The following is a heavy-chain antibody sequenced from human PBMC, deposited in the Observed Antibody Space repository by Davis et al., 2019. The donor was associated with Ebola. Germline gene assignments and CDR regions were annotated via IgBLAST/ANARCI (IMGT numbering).Heavy chain of an antibody. J-gene: IGHJ5*02. CDR1: GFTFSLTD. D-gene: IGHD1-1*01. CDR3: AGDPNWESGS. Sequence: GESLKISCAASGFTFSLTDMNWFRQAPGRGPEWVANLNGAAWSTSYADSVKGRLTISRDNSTNMLYLQMDSLRIEDTAQYFCAGDPNWESGSWGQGTPVSVSS. V-gene: IGHV3-23*01. CDR2: LNGAAWST.